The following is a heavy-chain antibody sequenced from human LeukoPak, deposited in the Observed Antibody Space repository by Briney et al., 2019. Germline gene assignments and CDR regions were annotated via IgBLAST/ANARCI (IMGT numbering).Heavy chain of an antibody. CDR2: ISGSGGST. Sequence: GGSLRLSCAASGFTFSSYAMSWVRRAPGKGLEWVSAISGSGGSTYYADSVKGRFTISRDNSKNTPYLQMNSLRAEDTAVYYCAKGRSSSWFHYFDYWGQGTLVTVSS. CDR3: AKGRSSSWFHYFDY. CDR1: GFTFSSYA. J-gene: IGHJ4*02. V-gene: IGHV3-23*01. D-gene: IGHD6-13*01.